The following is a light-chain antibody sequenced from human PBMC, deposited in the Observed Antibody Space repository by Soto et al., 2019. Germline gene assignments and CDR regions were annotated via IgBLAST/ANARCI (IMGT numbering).Light chain of an antibody. J-gene: IGKJ2*01. V-gene: IGKV3-15*01. Sequence: EIVMTQSPASLSVSPGDRATLSCRASQTIASNLAWYQQKPGQGPRLLIHGASTRAAGVPARFSGSGSGTDFTLTISSLQSEDFAVYYCQQYHNWAPQYTFGQGTKLQIK. CDR1: QTIASN. CDR3: QQYHNWAPQYT. CDR2: GAS.